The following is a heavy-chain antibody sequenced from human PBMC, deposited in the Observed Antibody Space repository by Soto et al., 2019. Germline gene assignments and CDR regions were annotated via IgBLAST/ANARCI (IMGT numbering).Heavy chain of an antibody. V-gene: IGHV3-30-3*01. J-gene: IGHJ6*02. D-gene: IGHD2-21*02. CDR2: ISYDGSNK. Sequence: GGSLRLSCAASGFTFSSYAMHWVRQAPGKGLEWVAVISYDGSNKYYADSVKGRFTISRDNSKNTLYLQMNSLRAEDTAVYYCARDYCGGDCHNFPFYYYYGMDVWGQGTTVTVSS. CDR3: ARDYCGGDCHNFPFYYYYGMDV. CDR1: GFTFSSYA.